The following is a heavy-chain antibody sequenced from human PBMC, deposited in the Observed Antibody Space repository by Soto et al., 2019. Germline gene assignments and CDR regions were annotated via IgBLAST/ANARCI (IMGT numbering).Heavy chain of an antibody. V-gene: IGHV3-7*03. J-gene: IGHJ6*02. Sequence: EVQLVESGGGLVQPGGSLRLSCAASGFTFSSYWMSWVRQAPGKGLEWVANIKQDGSEKYYVVSVKGRFTISRDNAKNSLYLQMNSLRAEDTAVYYCARDRRIAVAGKIYYYYGMDVWGQGTTVTVSS. CDR2: IKQDGSEK. CDR3: ARDRRIAVAGKIYYYYGMDV. CDR1: GFTFSSYW. D-gene: IGHD6-19*01.